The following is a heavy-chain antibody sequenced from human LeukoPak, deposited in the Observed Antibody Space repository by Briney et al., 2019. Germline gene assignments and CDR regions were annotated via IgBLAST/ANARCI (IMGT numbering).Heavy chain of an antibody. CDR3: AKGVVAATNAAYYGMDV. D-gene: IGHD2-15*01. V-gene: IGHV3-30*18. CDR2: ISYDESDK. Sequence: SGGSLRLSCAASGFTFSNYGMHWVRQAPGKGLEWVADISYDESDKYYADSVKGRFTISRDNSKNTLYLQMNSLRPEDTAVYYCAKGVVAATNAAYYGMDVWGQGTTVTDSS. CDR1: GFTFSNYG. J-gene: IGHJ6*02.